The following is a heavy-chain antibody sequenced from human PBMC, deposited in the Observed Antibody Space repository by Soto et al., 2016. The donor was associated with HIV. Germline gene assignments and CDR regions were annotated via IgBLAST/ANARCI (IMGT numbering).Heavy chain of an antibody. V-gene: IGHV3-53*02. Sequence: EVQLVETGGGLIQPGGSLRLSCAASGFTISFNYMSWVRQAPGKGLEWVSVIYSGGSTYYADSVKGRFTISRDNSKNTLYLQMNRLRAEDTAVYYCARGPYSSSWYGMDVWGQGTTVTVSS. D-gene: IGHD6-13*01. CDR3: ARGPYSSSWYGMDV. CDR1: GFTISFNY. J-gene: IGHJ6*02. CDR2: IYSGGST.